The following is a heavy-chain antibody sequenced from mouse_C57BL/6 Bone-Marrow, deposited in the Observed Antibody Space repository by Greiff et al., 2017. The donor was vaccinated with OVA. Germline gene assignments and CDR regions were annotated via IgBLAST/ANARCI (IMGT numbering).Heavy chain of an antibody. CDR1: GFTFSDYY. Sequence: EVMLVESGGGLVQPGGSLKLSCAASGFTFSDYYMYWVRQTPEKRLEWVAYISNGGGSTYYPGTVKGRFTISRDNAKNTLYLQMSRLKSEDTAMYYCARRYYYAMDYWGQGTSVTVSS. CDR2: ISNGGGST. V-gene: IGHV5-12*01. J-gene: IGHJ4*01. CDR3: ARRYYYAMDY.